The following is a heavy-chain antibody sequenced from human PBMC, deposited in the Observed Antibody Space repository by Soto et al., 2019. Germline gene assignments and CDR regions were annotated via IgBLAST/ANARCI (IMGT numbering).Heavy chain of an antibody. J-gene: IGHJ3*02. D-gene: IGHD3-22*01. V-gene: IGHV1-8*01. CDR2: MNPNSGNT. Sequence: ASVKVSCKASGYTFTSYDINWVRQATGQGLEWMGWMNPNSGNTGYAQKLQGRVTMTRNTSISTAYMELSSLRSEDTAVYYCARLYEYYYDSSGYYPDAFDIWGQGTMVTVSS. CDR1: GYTFTSYD. CDR3: ARLYEYYYDSSGYYPDAFDI.